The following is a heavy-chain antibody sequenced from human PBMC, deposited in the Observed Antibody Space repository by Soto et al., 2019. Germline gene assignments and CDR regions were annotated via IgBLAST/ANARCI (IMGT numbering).Heavy chain of an antibody. Sequence: TLSLTCTVSGGSISSGDYYWSWIRQPPGKGLEWIGYIYYSGSTYYNPSLKSRVTISVDTSKNQFSLKLSSVTAADTAVYYCARDGRGGIVVVTAFDIWGQGTMVTVSS. CDR3: ARDGRGGIVVVTAFDI. V-gene: IGHV4-30-4*01. J-gene: IGHJ3*02. CDR1: GGSISSGDYY. CDR2: IYYSGST. D-gene: IGHD2-21*02.